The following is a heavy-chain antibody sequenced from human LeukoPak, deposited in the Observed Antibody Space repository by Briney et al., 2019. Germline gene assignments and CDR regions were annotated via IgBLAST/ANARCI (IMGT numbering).Heavy chain of an antibody. V-gene: IGHV3-21*01. CDR3: ARVQYSSSYSDY. J-gene: IGHJ4*02. CDR2: ISSSSSYI. CDR1: GFTFSSYS. D-gene: IGHD6-6*01. Sequence: AGGSLRLSCAASGFTFSSYSMNWVRQAPGKGLEWVSSISSSSSYIYYADSVKGRFTISRDNAKSSLYLQMNSLRAEDTAVYYCARVQYSSSYSDYWGQGTLVTVSS.